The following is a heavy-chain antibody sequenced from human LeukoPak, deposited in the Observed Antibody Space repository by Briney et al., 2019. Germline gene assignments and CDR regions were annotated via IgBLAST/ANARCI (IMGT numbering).Heavy chain of an antibody. D-gene: IGHD2-2*01. CDR1: GFTFSSYS. J-gene: IGHJ6*03. CDR2: ISSSSSYI. Sequence: GGSLRLSCAASGFTFSSYSMNWVRQAPGKGLEWVSSISSSSSYIYYADSVKGRFTISRDNAKNSLYLQMNSLRAEDTAVYYCARDGGYCSSTSCYYYYMDVWGKGTTVTVSS. CDR3: ARDGGYCSSTSCYYYYMDV. V-gene: IGHV3-21*01.